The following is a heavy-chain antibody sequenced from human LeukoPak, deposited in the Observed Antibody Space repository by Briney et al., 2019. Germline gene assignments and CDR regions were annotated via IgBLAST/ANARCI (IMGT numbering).Heavy chain of an antibody. J-gene: IGHJ4*02. CDR1: GNSINNGYY. D-gene: IGHD3-22*01. CDR2: IYHSGST. Sequence: PSETLSLTCAVSGNSINNGYYWGWIRQPPGKGLEWIASIYHSGSTYYNPSLKSRGTISVDTSKNQFSLKLTSVTAADTAVYYCARDPDDKDFDYWGQGTLVTVSS. CDR3: ARDPDDKDFDY. V-gene: IGHV4-38-2*02.